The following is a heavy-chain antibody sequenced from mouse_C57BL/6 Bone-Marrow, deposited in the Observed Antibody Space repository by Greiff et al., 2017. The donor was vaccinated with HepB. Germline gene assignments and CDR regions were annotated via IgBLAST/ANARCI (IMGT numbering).Heavy chain of an antibody. J-gene: IGHJ3*01. CDR1: GYTFTDYD. CDR2: IDPETGGT. CDR3: TRWGYDYDVVPFAY. D-gene: IGHD2-4*01. V-gene: IGHV1-15*01. Sequence: VQLQQSGAELVRPGASVTLSCKASGYTFTDYDMHWVKQTPVHGLEWIGAIDPETGGTAYNQKFKGKAILTADKSSSTAYMELRSLTSEDSAVYYCTRWGYDYDVVPFAYWGQGTLVTVSA.